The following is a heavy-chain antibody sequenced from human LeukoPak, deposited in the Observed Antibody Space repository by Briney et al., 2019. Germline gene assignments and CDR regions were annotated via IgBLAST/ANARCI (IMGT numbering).Heavy chain of an antibody. Sequence: SETLSLTCTVSGGSMSDYYWSWIRQPPGKGLEWIGYFDDSGSTNYNPSLKSRVTISVDTSKSQFSLILNSVTAADTAVYYCARGDSSSWSFKIWGQGSLVTVSS. CDR3: ARGDSSSWSFKI. CDR2: FDDSGST. D-gene: IGHD6-13*01. J-gene: IGHJ4*02. V-gene: IGHV4-59*08. CDR1: GGSMSDYY.